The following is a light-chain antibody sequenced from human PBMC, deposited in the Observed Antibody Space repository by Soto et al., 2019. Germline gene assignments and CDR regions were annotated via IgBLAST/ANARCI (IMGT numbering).Light chain of an antibody. J-gene: IGKJ2*01. CDR1: QGVGTN. Sequence: EIVLTQSPGTLSLSPGERATLSCWASQGVGTNLAWHQQRPGQAPRLLIYAASTRATGIPARFSGRGSGTEFTLTISSLQSEDFALYFCQQYNNWPLYSFGQGTKLEIK. V-gene: IGKV3-15*01. CDR3: QQYNNWPLYS. CDR2: AAS.